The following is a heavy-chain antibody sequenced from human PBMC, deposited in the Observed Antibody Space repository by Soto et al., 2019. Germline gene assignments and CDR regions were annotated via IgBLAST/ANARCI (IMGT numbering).Heavy chain of an antibody. CDR3: ARDRNLLERRIWVPNLNDY. Sequence: AGSLRLSCAASGFTFSSYAMSWFRQPPGKGLEWVAAISGSGGSTYYADSVKGRFTISRDNSKNTLYLQMNSTRAEDTAVYYCARDRNLLERRIWVPNLNDYWGQGTLVTVSS. J-gene: IGHJ4*02. V-gene: IGHV3-23*01. D-gene: IGHD1-1*01. CDR1: GFTFSSYA. CDR2: ISGSGGST.